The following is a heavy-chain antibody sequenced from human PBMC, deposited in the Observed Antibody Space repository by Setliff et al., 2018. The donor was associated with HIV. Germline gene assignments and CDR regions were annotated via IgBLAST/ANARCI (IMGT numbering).Heavy chain of an antibody. V-gene: IGHV4-59*01. J-gene: IGHJ4*02. CDR3: VVYFIGNGGRGL. D-gene: IGHD2-15*01. Sequence: SETLSLTCSVSGVSISSYYWSWIRHSPGKGLEWIGIIFPGGATNYNPSLRSRVTISLDTSTSQFSLRLNSVTAADTAHYFCVVYFIGNGGRGLWGQGTQVTVSS. CDR1: GVSISSYY. CDR2: IFPGGAT.